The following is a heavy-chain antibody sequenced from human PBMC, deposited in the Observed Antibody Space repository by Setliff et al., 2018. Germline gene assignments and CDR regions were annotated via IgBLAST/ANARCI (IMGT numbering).Heavy chain of an antibody. CDR1: GGSISSGSDY. D-gene: IGHD6-19*01. J-gene: IGHJ6*03. CDR2: IYTRGIT. CDR3: ARAISGWYSAHYYYMDV. Sequence: SETLSLTCSVSGGSISSGSDYWTWIRQPAGKGLEWIGHIYTRGITNYNPSLKSRVTISVDTSKNQFSLKVTSVTAADTAVYYCARAISGWYSAHYYYMDVWGKGTTVTVSS. V-gene: IGHV4-61*09.